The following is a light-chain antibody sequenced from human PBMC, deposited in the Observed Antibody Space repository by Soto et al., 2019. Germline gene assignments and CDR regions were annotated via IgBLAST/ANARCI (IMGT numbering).Light chain of an antibody. Sequence: QSALTQPASVSGSPGQSITISCTGTSSDVGGYNYVSWYQQHPGKAPKLMIYDVSNRPSGVSNRFSGSKSGNTASLTISGLHAEDEADDYCSSDTSSSTLFGGGTKLTVL. V-gene: IGLV2-14*01. J-gene: IGLJ2*01. CDR2: DVS. CDR1: SSDVGGYNY. CDR3: SSDTSSSTL.